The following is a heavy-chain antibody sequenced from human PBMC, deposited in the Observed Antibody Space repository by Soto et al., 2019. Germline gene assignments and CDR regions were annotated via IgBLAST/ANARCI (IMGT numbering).Heavy chain of an antibody. CDR2: IRSNADGGTT. Sequence: EVRLVESGGASVKPGGSLRLSCAASGFPFIDAWMTWVRQAPGKGLQWVGRIRSNADGGTTDLAASVRGRFSISRDDSKDTLYLHMNSLEIHDTAVYFCSTALRRDSALGAYWGQGTLVSVSS. CDR3: STALRRDSALGAY. D-gene: IGHD3-16*01. CDR1: GFPFIDAW. J-gene: IGHJ4*02. V-gene: IGHV3-15*02.